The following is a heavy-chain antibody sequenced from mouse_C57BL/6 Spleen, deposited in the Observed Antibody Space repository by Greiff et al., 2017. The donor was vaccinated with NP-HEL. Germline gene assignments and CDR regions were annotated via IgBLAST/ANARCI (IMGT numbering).Heavy chain of an antibody. CDR2: IDPANGNT. V-gene: IGHV14-3*01. CDR1: GFNIKNTY. D-gene: IGHD1-1*01. Sequence: VQLKQSVAELVRPGASVKLSCTASGFNIKNTYMHWVKQRPEQGLEWIGRIDPANGNTKYAPKFQGKAPITADPSSNTAYLQLSSLTSEDTAIYYCARAYYYGSSLVFAYWGQGTLVTVSA. J-gene: IGHJ3*01. CDR3: ARAYYYGSSLVFAY.